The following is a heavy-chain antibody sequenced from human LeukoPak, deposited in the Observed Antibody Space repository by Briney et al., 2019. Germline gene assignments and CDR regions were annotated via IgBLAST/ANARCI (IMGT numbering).Heavy chain of an antibody. CDR3: ARDYYDSSGYYYAFGY. CDR2: ISYHGSNK. J-gene: IGHJ4*02. D-gene: IGHD3-22*01. CDR1: GFTFSSYA. Sequence: SGRSLRLSCAASGFTFSSYAMHWVRQAPGKGLEWVAVISYHGSNKYYADSVKGRFTISRDNSKNTLYLQMNSLRAEDTAVYYCARDYYDSSGYYYAFGYWGQGTLVTVSS. V-gene: IGHV3-30*04.